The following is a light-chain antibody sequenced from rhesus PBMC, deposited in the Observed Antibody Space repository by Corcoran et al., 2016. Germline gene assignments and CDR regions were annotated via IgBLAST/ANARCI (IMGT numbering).Light chain of an antibody. CDR3: QQHNSRPLT. V-gene: IGKV1-44*03. Sequence: DIQMTQSPSSLSAFVGDRVTITCRASQAISSYLAWYQQKPGKVPKLLIYAAPALQRGVQSRFSGSGSGTDFTLPIRSLQPEDFATNSCQQHNSRPLTFGGGTKVELK. J-gene: IGKJ4*01. CDR1: QAISSY. CDR2: AAP.